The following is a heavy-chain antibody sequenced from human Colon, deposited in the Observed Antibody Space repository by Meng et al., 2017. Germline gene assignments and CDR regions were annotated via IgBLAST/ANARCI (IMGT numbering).Heavy chain of an antibody. D-gene: IGHD1-26*01. J-gene: IGHJ4*02. V-gene: IGHV4-31*01. CDR1: GGSISTGGYY. Sequence: QVHLTESGPGLLKPSQTLFLTCTVSGGSISTGGYYWSWIRQLPGKGLEWIGYIYYSGSTYYNPSLRSLVSISVDTSKNQFSLRLTSVTAADTAVYYCARVRRSGDDFDYWGQGTLVTVSS. CDR3: ARVRRSGDDFDY. CDR2: IYYSGST.